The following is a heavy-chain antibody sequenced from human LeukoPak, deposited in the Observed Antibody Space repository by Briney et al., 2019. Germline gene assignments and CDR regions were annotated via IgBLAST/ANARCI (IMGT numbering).Heavy chain of an antibody. V-gene: IGHV4-61*08. CDR2: IYYSGST. Sequence: SETLSLTCAVSGGSISSGGYSWSWIRQPPGKGLEWIGYIYYSGSTNYNPSLKSRVTISVDTSKNQFSLKLSSVTAADTAVYYCARHGDWEVLATRFSVSYYYYGMDVWGQGTTVTVSS. D-gene: IGHD2-21*01. CDR3: ARHGDWEVLATRFSVSYYYYGMDV. J-gene: IGHJ6*02. CDR1: GGSISSGGYS.